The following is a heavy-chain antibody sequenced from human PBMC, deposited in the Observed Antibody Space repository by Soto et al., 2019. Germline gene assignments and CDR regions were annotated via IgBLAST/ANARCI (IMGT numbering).Heavy chain of an antibody. D-gene: IGHD3-16*01. CDR3: ARDGLLGFVDY. CDR2: ISYDGSNK. V-gene: IGHV3-30-3*01. J-gene: IGHJ4*02. Sequence: QVQLVESGGGVVQPGRSLRLSCAASGFTFSSYAMHWVRQAPGKGLEWVAVISYDGSNKYYADSVKGRFTISRDNSKNTLDLQMNSLRAEDTAVYYCARDGLLGFVDYWGQGTMVTVSS. CDR1: GFTFSSYA.